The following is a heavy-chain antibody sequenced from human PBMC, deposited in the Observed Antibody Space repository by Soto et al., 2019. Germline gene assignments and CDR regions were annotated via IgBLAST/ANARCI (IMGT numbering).Heavy chain of an antibody. CDR1: GYRFTAYY. CDR3: ARDGNFAFLGYSFAFDF. CDR2: MNLDTGGT. Sequence: QVQLVQSGAEVKKPGASVRVSCEASGYRFTAYYIHWVRQAPGQGLERMGRMNLDTGGTTYAQKFQGRVTMTRDTYISTAYMEVSSLISDDTAMYYCARDGNFAFLGYSFAFDFWGQGTLVTVSS. D-gene: IGHD5-18*01. J-gene: IGHJ4*02. V-gene: IGHV1-2*06.